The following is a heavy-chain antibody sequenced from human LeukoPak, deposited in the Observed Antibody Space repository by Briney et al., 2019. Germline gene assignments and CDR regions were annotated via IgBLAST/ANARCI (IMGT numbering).Heavy chain of an antibody. CDR1: GGSISSRIYY. J-gene: IGHJ4*02. CDR3: ARYTGVNGYYFDY. Sequence: SETLSLTGNVSGGSISSRIYYWSWLRQPPGKGLEWIATIYHSGSTYYNASLKSRVTISVDTSKSHFSLKLSSVTAADTAMYYCARYTGVNGYYFDYWGQGTLVTVSS. V-gene: IGHV4-39*02. D-gene: IGHD2-8*01. CDR2: IYHSGST.